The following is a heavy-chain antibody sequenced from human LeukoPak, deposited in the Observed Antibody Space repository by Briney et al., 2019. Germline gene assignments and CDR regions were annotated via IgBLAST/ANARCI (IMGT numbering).Heavy chain of an antibody. CDR1: GFTLSSYS. CDR2: ISSSSSTI. Sequence: PGGSLRLSCAASGFTLSSYSMNWVRQAPGKGLEWVPYISSSSSTIYYADSVKGRFTISRDNAKNSLYLQMNSLRAEDTAVYYCAGLGYCSSTSCPPTYGMDVWGQGTTVTVSS. J-gene: IGHJ6*02. D-gene: IGHD2-2*01. V-gene: IGHV3-48*01. CDR3: AGLGYCSSTSCPPTYGMDV.